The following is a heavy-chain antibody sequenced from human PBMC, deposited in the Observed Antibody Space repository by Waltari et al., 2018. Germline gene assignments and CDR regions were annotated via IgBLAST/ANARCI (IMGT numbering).Heavy chain of an antibody. D-gene: IGHD3-3*01. J-gene: IGHJ4*02. CDR3: ARKKPGDFWSGYYDWYFDY. V-gene: IGHV4-39*07. CDR2: IYYSGST. CDR1: GGSISSSSYY. Sequence: QLQLQESGPGLVKPSETLSLTCTVSGGSISSSSYYWGWIRQPPGKGLEWIGSIYYSGSTYYNPSLKSRVTISVDTSKNQFSLKLSSVTAADTAVYYCARKKPGDFWSGYYDWYFDYWGQGTLVTVSS.